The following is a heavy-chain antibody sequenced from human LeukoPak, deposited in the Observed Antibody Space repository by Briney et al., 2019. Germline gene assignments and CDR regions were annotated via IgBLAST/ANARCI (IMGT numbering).Heavy chain of an antibody. D-gene: IGHD5-24*01. V-gene: IGHV4-38-2*02. Sequence: SETLSLTCTVSGYSISSGYFWGWIRQTPGKGLEWIGSIYNSGSTYYNPSLKSRVTLSVDTSKNQFSLKLSSVTAADTAVYYCARSRGWLQSHPLGYWGQGTLVTVSS. J-gene: IGHJ4*02. CDR2: IYNSGST. CDR3: ARSRGWLQSHPLGY. CDR1: GYSISSGYF.